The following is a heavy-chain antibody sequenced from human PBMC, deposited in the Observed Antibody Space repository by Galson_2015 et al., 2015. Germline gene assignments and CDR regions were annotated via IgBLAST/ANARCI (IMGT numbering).Heavy chain of an antibody. CDR3: AARGQALDY. CDR1: GYTFTTYH. V-gene: IGHV1-46*01. CDR2: VTPSGGST. D-gene: IGHD3-10*01. Sequence: SVKVSCKASGYTFTTYHMHWVRQAPGQGLEWMGMVTPSGGSTTYAQNFQGRVTMTRDTSTSTVYMELSSLRSEDTAVYYCAARGQALDYWGQGTLVTVFS. J-gene: IGHJ4*02.